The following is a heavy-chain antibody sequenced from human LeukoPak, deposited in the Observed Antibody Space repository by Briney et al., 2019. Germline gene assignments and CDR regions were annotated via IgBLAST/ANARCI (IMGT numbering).Heavy chain of an antibody. CDR1: GGSISSSSYY. Sequence: SETLSLTCTVSGGSISSSSYYWGWIRQPPGKGLEWIGSIYYSGNTYYNPSLKSRVTISVDRSKKKFSLTLSSVTAADTAVYYCARHYSNYAYYFDYWGQGTLVTVSS. D-gene: IGHD4-11*01. CDR3: ARHYSNYAYYFDY. CDR2: IYYSGNT. J-gene: IGHJ4*02. V-gene: IGHV4-39*07.